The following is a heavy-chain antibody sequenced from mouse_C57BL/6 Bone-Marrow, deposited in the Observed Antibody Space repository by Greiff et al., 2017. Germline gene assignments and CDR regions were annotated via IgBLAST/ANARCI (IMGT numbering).Heavy chain of an antibody. CDR1: GYTFTDYY. Sequence: VQLQESGPELVKPGASVKISCKASGYTFTDYYINWVKQRPGKGLEWIGWIYPGSGNTKYNEKFKGKATMTVDTSTSTAYMQLSSLTSEDSAVYFFARSGYYGSSSYFDYGGQGTTLTVSS. V-gene: IGHV1-84*01. D-gene: IGHD1-1*01. CDR2: IYPGSGNT. J-gene: IGHJ2*01. CDR3: ARSGYYGSSSYFDY.